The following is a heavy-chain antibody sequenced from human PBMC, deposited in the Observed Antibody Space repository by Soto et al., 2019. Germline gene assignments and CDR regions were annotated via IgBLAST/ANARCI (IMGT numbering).Heavy chain of an antibody. V-gene: IGHV1-3*01. CDR2: INAGNGNT. D-gene: IGHD2-15*01. CDR1: GYTFTSYA. CDR3: ARVHRGGNPYYYYGMDV. Sequence: GASVKVSCKASGYTFTSYAMHWVRQAPGQRLEWMGWINAGNGNTKYSQKFQGRVTITRDTSASTAYMELSSLRSEDTAVYYYARVHRGGNPYYYYGMDVWGQGTTVTVSS. J-gene: IGHJ6*02.